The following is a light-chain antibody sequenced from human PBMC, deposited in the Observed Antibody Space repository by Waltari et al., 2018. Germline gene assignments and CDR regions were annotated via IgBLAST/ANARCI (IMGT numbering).Light chain of an antibody. CDR1: SDDIGAYSY. CDR2: DLT. Sequence: QSALTQPASVSGSPGQSITISCTGTSDDIGAYSYVTWFHQRPGKVPKLIIYDLTERPSEMSNRFPVSNSGSTASLTVSGLQDEDEGLFYCSAYTSTGSLKFGGGTRVTVL. J-gene: IGLJ2*01. V-gene: IGLV2-14*03. CDR3: SAYTSTGSLK.